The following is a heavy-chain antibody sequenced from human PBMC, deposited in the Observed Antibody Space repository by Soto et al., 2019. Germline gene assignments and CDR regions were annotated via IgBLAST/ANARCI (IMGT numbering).Heavy chain of an antibody. Sequence: GASGNVSCKTSGYSFTEYNIHWVRQGLGRGLHSLGPINPKSGGTSTAQKFQGWVTMTTDTSISTASMELTRLTSDDTAIYYCARGDSTDCSNGVCSFFYNHDMDVWGQAIPVTTS. V-gene: IGHV1-2*04. J-gene: IGHJ6*02. D-gene: IGHD2-8*01. CDR3: ARGDSTDCSNGVCSFFYNHDMDV. CDR2: INPKSGGT. CDR1: GYSFTEYN.